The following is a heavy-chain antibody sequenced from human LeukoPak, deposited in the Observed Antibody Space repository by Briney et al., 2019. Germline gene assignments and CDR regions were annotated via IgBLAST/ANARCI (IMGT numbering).Heavy chain of an antibody. CDR3: ARGLNTSPGVDY. CDR1: GFTFSNYW. V-gene: IGHV3-7*01. D-gene: IGHD3-16*01. J-gene: IGHJ4*02. CDR2: IKEDGSQK. Sequence: PGGSLRLSCAASGFTFSNYWMNWVRQAPGKGLEWVANIKEDGSQKYYVESVEGRFTVSRDNAKNSVYLQMSSLRDEDTAVYYCARGLNTSPGVDYWGQGTLVTVSS.